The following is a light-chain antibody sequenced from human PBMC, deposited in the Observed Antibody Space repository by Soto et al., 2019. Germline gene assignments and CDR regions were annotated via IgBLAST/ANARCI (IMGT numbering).Light chain of an antibody. V-gene: IGLV2-23*02. CDR2: EVS. CDR1: SSDVVSYNL. Sequence: QSVLTQPASVSGSPGQSITISCTGTSSDVVSYNLVSWYQQHPGKAPKLMIYEVSKRPSGVSNRFSGSKSGNTASLTISGLQAEDEADYYCCSYAGSSTFEVFGTGTKLTVL. J-gene: IGLJ1*01. CDR3: CSYAGSSTFEV.